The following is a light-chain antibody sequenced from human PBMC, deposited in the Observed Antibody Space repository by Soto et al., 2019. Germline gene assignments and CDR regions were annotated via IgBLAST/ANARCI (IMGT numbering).Light chain of an antibody. CDR1: HGIDNW. CDR3: QQAKSFPST. V-gene: IGKV1D-12*01. CDR2: GAS. Sequence: DIQMTQSPSSVSASVGDRVTITCRASHGIDNWLAWYQQKPGTAPKLLIYGASSLQNGVPLRFSGSGSGTDFTLTISSLQPEDFATYYRQQAKSFPSTFGQGTRLEIK. J-gene: IGKJ5*01.